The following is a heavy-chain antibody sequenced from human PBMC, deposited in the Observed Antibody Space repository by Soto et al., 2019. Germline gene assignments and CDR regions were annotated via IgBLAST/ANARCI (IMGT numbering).Heavy chain of an antibody. CDR2: ISSSSSTI. CDR3: ARDRGRYYENWFDP. V-gene: IGHV3-48*01. Sequence: GGSLRLSCAASGFTFSSYSMNWVRQAPGKGLEWVSYISSSSSTIYYADSVKGRFTISRDNAKNSLYLQMNSLRAEDTAVYYCARDRGRYYENWFDPWGQGTLVTVSS. D-gene: IGHD3-22*01. J-gene: IGHJ5*02. CDR1: GFTFSSYS.